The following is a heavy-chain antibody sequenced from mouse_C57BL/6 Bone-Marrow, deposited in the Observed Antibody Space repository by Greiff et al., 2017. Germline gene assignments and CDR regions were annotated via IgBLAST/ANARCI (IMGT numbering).Heavy chain of an antibody. V-gene: IGHV1-85*01. CDR2: IYPRDGST. D-gene: IGHD4-1*01. CDR3: ARRIGTGTLYYFDY. J-gene: IGHJ2*01. Sequence: QVQLQQSGPELVKPGASVKLSCKASGYTFTSYDINWVKQRPGQGLEWIGWIYPRDGSTKYNEKFKGKATLTVDTSSSTAYMELHSLTSEDSAVYFCARRIGTGTLYYFDYWGQGTTLTVSS. CDR1: GYTFTSYD.